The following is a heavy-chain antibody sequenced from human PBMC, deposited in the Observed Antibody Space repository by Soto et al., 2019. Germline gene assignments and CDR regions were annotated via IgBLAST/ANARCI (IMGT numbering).Heavy chain of an antibody. Sequence: QVQLQESGPGLVKPSQTLSLTCTVSGASMSSGGYYWTWIRQSPGKGLEWIGYIYYSGSTYYNPSLESRVAISLDTSRSQFSLTLHSVTAADTAIYYCARDRHNNFFDPSGQGTLVTVSS. CDR1: GASMSSGGYY. J-gene: IGHJ5*02. V-gene: IGHV4-31*03. CDR3: ARDRHNNFFDP. D-gene: IGHD6-6*01. CDR2: IYYSGST.